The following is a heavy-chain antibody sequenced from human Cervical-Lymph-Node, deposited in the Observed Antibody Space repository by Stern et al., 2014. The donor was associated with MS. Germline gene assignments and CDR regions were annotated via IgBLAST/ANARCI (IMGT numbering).Heavy chain of an antibody. CDR2: IYYSGSP. CDR1: VGSISSYY. CDR3: ASGTVVTSFDY. V-gene: IGHV4-59*13. Sequence: VHRQESGPGLVKPSETLSLTCTVSVGSISSYYWRWIRQPPGKGLQWIGYIYYSGSPNYNPSLKSRVPISVDTSKNQFSLKLSSVTAADTAVYYCASGTVVTSFDYWGQGTLVTVSS. J-gene: IGHJ4*02. D-gene: IGHD4-23*01.